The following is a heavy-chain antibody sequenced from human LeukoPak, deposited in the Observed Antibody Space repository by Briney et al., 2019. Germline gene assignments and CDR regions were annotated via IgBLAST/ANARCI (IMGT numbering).Heavy chain of an antibody. CDR2: IWCDGSNK. Sequence: GGSLRLSCAASGFTFSSYGMHWVRQAPGKGLEWVAVIWCDGSNKYYADSVKGRFTISRDNSKNTLYLQMNSLRAEDTAVYYCARDPPYYYDSSGYYPGGYWGQGTLVTVSS. D-gene: IGHD3-22*01. V-gene: IGHV3-33*01. CDR3: ARDPPYYYDSSGYYPGGY. CDR1: GFTFSSYG. J-gene: IGHJ4*02.